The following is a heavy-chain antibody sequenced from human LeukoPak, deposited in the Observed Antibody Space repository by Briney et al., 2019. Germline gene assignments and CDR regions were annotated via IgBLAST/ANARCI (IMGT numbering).Heavy chain of an antibody. CDR3: ARGVRYCSGGSCYYFDY. D-gene: IGHD2-15*01. Sequence: ASVKVSCKASGYTFTSYGISWVRQAPGQGLEWMGWISAYNGNTNYAQKLQGRVTMTTDTSTSTAYMELRSLRSDDTAVYYCARGVRYCSGGSCYYFDYWGQGTLATVSS. CDR2: ISAYNGNT. V-gene: IGHV1-18*01. J-gene: IGHJ4*02. CDR1: GYTFTSYG.